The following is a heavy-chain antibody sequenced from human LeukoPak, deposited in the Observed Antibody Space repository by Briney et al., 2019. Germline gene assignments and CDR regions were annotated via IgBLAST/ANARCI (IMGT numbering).Heavy chain of an antibody. J-gene: IGHJ6*02. CDR3: TSPGIAAAGTYYYYGMDV. CDR1: GFTFSGSA. D-gene: IGHD6-13*01. CDR2: IRSKANSYAT. V-gene: IGHV3-73*01. Sequence: GGSLRLSCAASGFTFSGSAMHWVRQASGKGLEWVGRIRSKANSYATAYAASVKGRFTISRDDSKNTAYLQMNSLKTEDTAVYYCTSPGIAAAGTYYYYGMDVWGQGTTATVSS.